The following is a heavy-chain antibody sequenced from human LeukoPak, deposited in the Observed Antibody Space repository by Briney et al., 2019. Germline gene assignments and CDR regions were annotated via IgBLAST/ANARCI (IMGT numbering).Heavy chain of an antibody. D-gene: IGHD6-13*01. CDR2: IYPGDSDT. J-gene: IGHJ4*02. CDR3: ARHGSSSSWDRFDY. Sequence: GESLKISCKGSGYSFSNYWIGWVRQMPGKGLEWTGIIYPGDSDTRYSPSFQGQVTFSVDNSISTAYLQWSSLKASDTAIYYCARHGSSSSWDRFDYWGQGTLVTVSS. V-gene: IGHV5-51*01. CDR1: GYSFSNYW.